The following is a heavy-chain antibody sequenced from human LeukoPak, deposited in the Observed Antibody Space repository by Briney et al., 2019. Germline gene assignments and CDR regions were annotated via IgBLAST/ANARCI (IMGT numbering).Heavy chain of an antibody. CDR3: AREDKVVPAALGPYNWFDP. CDR2: IKQDGSGK. Sequence: PGGSLRLSGAASGFTFSSYWMSWVRQAPGKGLEWVANIKQDGSGKYYVDSVKGRFTISRDNAKNSLYLQMNSLRAEDTAVYYCAREDKVVPAALGPYNWFDPWGQGTLVTVSS. CDR1: GFTFSSYW. V-gene: IGHV3-7*01. D-gene: IGHD2-2*01. J-gene: IGHJ5*02.